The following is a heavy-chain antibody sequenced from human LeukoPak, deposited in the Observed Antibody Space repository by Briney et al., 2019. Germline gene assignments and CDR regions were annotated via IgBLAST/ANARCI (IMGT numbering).Heavy chain of an antibody. D-gene: IGHD3-22*01. CDR2: ISGSGGST. Sequence: GGSLRLSCAASGFTVSSNYMSWVRQAPGKGLEWVSAISGSGGSTYYADSVKGRFTISRDNSKNTLYLQMNSLRAEDTAVYYCAKVGMYYYDSSGFPADYWGQGTLVTVSS. CDR3: AKVGMYYYDSSGFPADY. J-gene: IGHJ4*02. V-gene: IGHV3-23*01. CDR1: GFTVSSNY.